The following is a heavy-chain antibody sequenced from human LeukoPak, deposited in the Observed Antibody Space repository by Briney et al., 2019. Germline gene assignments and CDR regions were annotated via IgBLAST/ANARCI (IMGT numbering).Heavy chain of an antibody. CDR2: INWNGGST. J-gene: IGHJ4*02. CDR3: ARGTLKAAATDFDY. V-gene: IGHV3-20*04. Sequence: GGSLRLSCAASGFTFGDYGMSWVRQAPGKGLEWVSCINWNGGSTGYADSVKGRFTISRDNAKNSLYLQMNSLRAEDTALYYCARGTLKAAATDFDYWGQGTLVTVSS. CDR1: GFTFGDYG. D-gene: IGHD6-13*01.